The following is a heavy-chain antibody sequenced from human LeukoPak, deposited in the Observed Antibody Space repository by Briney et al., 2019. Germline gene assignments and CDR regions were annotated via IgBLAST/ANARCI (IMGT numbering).Heavy chain of an antibody. Sequence: SQTLSLTCTVSGGSISSGGYYWSWVRQHPGKGMEWIGYMDYRGSTYYNPSLKSRVTISVDTSKNQFSLKLSSVTAADTAVYYCASSPLGVSEEDYWGQGTLVTLSS. J-gene: IGHJ4*02. CDR1: GGSISSGGYY. CDR3: ASSPLGVSEEDY. V-gene: IGHV4-31*03. D-gene: IGHD3-16*01. CDR2: MDYRGST.